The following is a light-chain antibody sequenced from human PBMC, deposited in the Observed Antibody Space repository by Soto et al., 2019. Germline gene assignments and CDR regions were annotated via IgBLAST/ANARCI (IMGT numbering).Light chain of an antibody. J-gene: IGKJ1*01. CDR3: HQYSSYSWT. CDR2: GAS. CDR1: QSVDSY. Sequence: EIVLTQSPATLSLSPGERATLSYRASQSVDSYLAWYQQKPGQAPRLLIYGASSRATGIPDRFSGSGSGTDFTLTISSLQPDDFATYYCHQYSSYSWTFGQGTKVDI. V-gene: IGKV3-11*01.